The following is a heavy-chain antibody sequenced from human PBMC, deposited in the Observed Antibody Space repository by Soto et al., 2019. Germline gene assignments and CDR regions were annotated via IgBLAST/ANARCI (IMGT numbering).Heavy chain of an antibody. CDR3: ARERMVYAIKGYYYGMDV. V-gene: IGHV3-33*01. J-gene: IGHJ6*02. Sequence: HPVGSLRLSCAASGFTLSSYGMHWVRQAPGKGLEWVAVIWYDGSNKYYADSVKGRFTISRDNSKNTLYLQMNSLRAEDTAVYYCARERMVYAIKGYYYGMDVWGQGTTVTVSS. D-gene: IGHD2-8*01. CDR1: GFTLSSYG. CDR2: IWYDGSNK.